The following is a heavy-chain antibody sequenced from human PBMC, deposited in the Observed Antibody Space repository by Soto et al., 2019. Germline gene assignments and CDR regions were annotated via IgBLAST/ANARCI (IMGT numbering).Heavy chain of an antibody. CDR3: ARHPGYYDILTGYKTYYFDY. J-gene: IGHJ4*02. D-gene: IGHD3-9*01. V-gene: IGHV4-59*08. CDR2: IYYRGNT. Sequence: PSETLSLTCTVSGGSIGTYYWSWIRQPPGKGLEWIGYIYYRGNTDYNPSLKSRVTISLDTPKNQFSLKLSSVTAADTAVYYCARHPGYYDILTGYKTYYFDYWGQGILVT. CDR1: GGSIGTYY.